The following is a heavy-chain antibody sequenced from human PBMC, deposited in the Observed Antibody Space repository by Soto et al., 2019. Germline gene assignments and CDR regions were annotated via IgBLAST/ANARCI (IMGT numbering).Heavy chain of an antibody. V-gene: IGHV4-30-4*01. CDR2: IYYSGHT. J-gene: IGHJ4*02. CDR1: GGSITSCDNY. CDR3: ARTYWSGWGRRPFDS. Sequence: SETLSLTCTVSGGSITSCDNYWSWIRHPPGKGLEWIGYIYYSGHTYYNPSLKSRLTISVDTSKNHFSLRLSSVTAADTAVYYCARTYWSGWGRRPFDSWGQGALLTVSS. D-gene: IGHD3-3*01.